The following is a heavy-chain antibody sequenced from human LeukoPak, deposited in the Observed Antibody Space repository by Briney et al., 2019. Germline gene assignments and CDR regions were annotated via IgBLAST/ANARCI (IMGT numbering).Heavy chain of an antibody. CDR3: GMSGDRVPLQDDVFDV. CDR1: GYSFTSYC. V-gene: IGHV5-51*01. Sequence: GESLKISCKVSGYSFTSYCIGWVRQMPGKGLEWMGIIYPGDSGPTYSPSFQGQVTISVDKSINAAYLQWSSLQASDTAMYYCGMSGDRVPLQDDVFDVWGQGTMVTVST. CDR2: IYPGDSGP. D-gene: IGHD1-26*01. J-gene: IGHJ3*01.